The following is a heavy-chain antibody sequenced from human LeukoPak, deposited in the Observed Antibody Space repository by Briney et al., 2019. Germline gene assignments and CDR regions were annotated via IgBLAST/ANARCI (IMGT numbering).Heavy chain of an antibody. CDR1: GDSINSLDL. J-gene: IGHJ4*02. CDR2: MYLSGTT. Sequence: SETLSLTCTVSGDSINSLDLWSWVRQPPGKGLEWIGEMYLSGTTHSNPSVKSRVTISIDKSKNQFFLNLSSVTAADTAVYYCAGLVGRYSSGLYYYYFDYWGQGSLVTVSS. V-gene: IGHV4-4*02. D-gene: IGHD3-22*01. CDR3: AGLVGRYSSGLYYYYFDY.